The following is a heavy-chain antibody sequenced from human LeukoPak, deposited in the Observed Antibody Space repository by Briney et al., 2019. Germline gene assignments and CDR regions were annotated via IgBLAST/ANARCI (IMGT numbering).Heavy chain of an antibody. CDR1: GYTFTSYD. Sequence: GPSVKVSCKASGYTFTSYDINWVRQATGQGLEWMGWMNPNSGNTGYAQKFQGRVTMTRDTSISTAYMELSRLRSDDTAVYYCARENPPHPQEPGAYFDYWGQGTLVTVSS. J-gene: IGHJ4*02. CDR3: ARENPPHPQEPGAYFDY. CDR2: MNPNSGNT. V-gene: IGHV1-8*01. D-gene: IGHD1-26*01.